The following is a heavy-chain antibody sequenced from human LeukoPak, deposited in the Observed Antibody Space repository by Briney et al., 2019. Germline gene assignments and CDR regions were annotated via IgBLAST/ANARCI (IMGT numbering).Heavy chain of an antibody. D-gene: IGHD2-2*01. CDR2: ISSNGGST. J-gene: IGHJ5*02. CDR1: GFTFSSYA. Sequence: GGSLRLSCAASGFTFSSYAMHWVRQAPGKGLEYVSAISSNGGSTYYANSVKGRFTISRDNSKNTLYLQMGSLRAEDMAVYYCARAARIVVPAAILIWFDPWGQGTLVTVSS. V-gene: IGHV3-64*01. CDR3: ARAARIVVPAAILIWFDP.